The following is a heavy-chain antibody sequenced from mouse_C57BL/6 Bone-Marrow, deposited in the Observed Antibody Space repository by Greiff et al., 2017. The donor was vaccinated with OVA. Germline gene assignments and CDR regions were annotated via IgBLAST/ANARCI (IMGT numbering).Heavy chain of an antibody. D-gene: IGHD2-3*01. CDR1: GYSFTGYY. Sequence: VHVKQSGPELVKPGASVKISCKASGYSFTGYYMNWVKQSPEKSLEWIGEINPSTGGTTYNQKFKAKATLTVDKSSSTAYMQLKSLTSEDSAVYYCARRGYYVDWYFDVWGTGTTVTVSS. CDR3: ARRGYYVDWYFDV. V-gene: IGHV1-42*01. J-gene: IGHJ1*03. CDR2: INPSTGGT.